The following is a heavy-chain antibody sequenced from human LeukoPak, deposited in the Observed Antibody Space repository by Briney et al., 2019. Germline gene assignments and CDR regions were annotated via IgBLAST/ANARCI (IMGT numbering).Heavy chain of an antibody. D-gene: IGHD3-3*01. CDR1: GGSISSSSYS. V-gene: IGHV4-39*01. CDR2: IYFTGST. J-gene: IGHJ5*02. Sequence: PSETLSLTCTVSGGSISSSSYSWGWIRQPPGKGLEWIGTIYFTGSTYYNPSLKSRVTISVDTSKNQFSLKLSSVTAADTAVYYCARRWVLEWLLSQPNWFDPWGQGTLVTVSS. CDR3: ARRWVLEWLLSQPNWFDP.